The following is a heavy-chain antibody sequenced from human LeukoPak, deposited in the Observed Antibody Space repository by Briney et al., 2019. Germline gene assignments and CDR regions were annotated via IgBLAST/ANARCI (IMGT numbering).Heavy chain of an antibody. D-gene: IGHD6-19*01. J-gene: IGHJ4*02. CDR1: GYTFTSYD. Sequence: GASVTVSCKASGYTFTSYDINWVRQATGQGLEWMGWMNPNSGNTGYAQKFQGRVTMTRNTSISTAYMELSSLRSEDTAVYYCARASVAVAGTRAGYWGQGTLVTVSS. V-gene: IGHV1-8*01. CDR2: MNPNSGNT. CDR3: ARASVAVAGTRAGY.